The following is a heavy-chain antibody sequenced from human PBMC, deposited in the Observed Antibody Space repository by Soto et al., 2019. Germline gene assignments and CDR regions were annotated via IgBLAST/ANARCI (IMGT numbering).Heavy chain of an antibody. D-gene: IGHD1-26*01. V-gene: IGHV4-61*01. J-gene: IGHJ4*02. CDR1: GCSVNSDYYY. CDR2: IYNSGRT. Sequence: SETLSLPCPVSGCSVNSDYYYWTWIRQPPGKGLEWIGYIYNSGRTNYNPSLKSRVSISMDTSRNQFPLKLTSVTAADTAVFYCAREYSNSPEAFDIWGQGSLVTVSS. CDR3: AREYSNSPEAFDI.